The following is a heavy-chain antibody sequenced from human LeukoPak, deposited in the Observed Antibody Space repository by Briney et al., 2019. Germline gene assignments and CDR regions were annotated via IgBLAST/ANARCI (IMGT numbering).Heavy chain of an antibody. CDR2: INPISGYT. CDR3: ARGNRLYTSSWSSLAFDI. Sequence: GASVKVSCKASGYTFTSYDINWVRQATGQGLEWMGWINPISGYTGFAQKFQGRVTMTGDTSISTAYMELNSLRSEDAAVYYCARGNRLYTSSWSSLAFDIWGRGTMLTVSS. D-gene: IGHD6-13*01. CDR1: GYTFTSYD. V-gene: IGHV1-8*01. J-gene: IGHJ3*02.